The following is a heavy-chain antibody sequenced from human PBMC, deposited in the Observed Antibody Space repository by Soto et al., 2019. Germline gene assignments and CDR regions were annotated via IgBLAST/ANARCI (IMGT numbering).Heavy chain of an antibody. CDR3: EREACSSSWYVDY. V-gene: IGHV4-34*01. D-gene: IGHD6-13*01. J-gene: IGHJ4*02. CDR1: GGSFSGYY. Sequence: SETLSLTCAVYGGSFSGYYWSWIRQPPGKGLEWIGEINLGGGTNYNPSLKSRVTISVDTSKNQFSLKLTSVTAADTAVYYCEREACSSSWYVDYWGQGNLVTVSS. CDR2: INLGGGT.